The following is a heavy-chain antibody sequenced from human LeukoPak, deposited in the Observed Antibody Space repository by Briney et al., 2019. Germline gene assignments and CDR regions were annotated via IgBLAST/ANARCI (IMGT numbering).Heavy chain of an antibody. CDR1: GFTFSSYS. J-gene: IGHJ4*02. Sequence: GGSLRLSCAASGFTFSSYSMNWVRQAPGKGLEWVSSISSSSSYIYYADSVKGRFTISRDNAKNSLYLQMNSLRAEDTAVYYCARDRVNYGDYVGEYYFDYWGQGTLVTVSS. D-gene: IGHD4-17*01. V-gene: IGHV3-21*01. CDR3: ARDRVNYGDYVGEYYFDY. CDR2: ISSSSSYI.